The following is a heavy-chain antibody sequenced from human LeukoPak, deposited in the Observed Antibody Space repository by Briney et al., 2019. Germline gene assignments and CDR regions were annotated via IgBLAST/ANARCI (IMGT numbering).Heavy chain of an antibody. J-gene: IGHJ6*02. CDR2: INPGDSDT. CDR3: ARHPDCTRTSCYVDYYGMDV. D-gene: IGHD2-2*01. Sequence: GESLQISCQGSGYRFTSYWIGWVRQMPGKGLEWMGIINPGDSDTRYSPSFQGQVTISADKSISTAYLQWSSLKASDTAMYYCARHPDCTRTSCYVDYYGMDVWGQGTTVTVSS. V-gene: IGHV5-51*01. CDR1: GYRFTSYW.